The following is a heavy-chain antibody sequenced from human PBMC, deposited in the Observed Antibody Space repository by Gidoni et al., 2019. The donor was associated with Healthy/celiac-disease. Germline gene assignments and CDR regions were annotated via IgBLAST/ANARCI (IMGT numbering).Heavy chain of an antibody. V-gene: IGHV3-48*03. Sequence: EVQLVESGGGLVQPGGSLRLSCAASGFTFSSYEMNWVRQAPGKGLEWVSYISSSGSTIYYADSVKGRFTISRDNAKNSLYLQMNSLRAEDTAVYYCASRTPYSSSWYYYYYGMDVWGQGTTVTVSS. CDR3: ASRTPYSSSWYYYYYGMDV. CDR1: GFTFSSYE. CDR2: ISSSGSTI. D-gene: IGHD6-13*01. J-gene: IGHJ6*02.